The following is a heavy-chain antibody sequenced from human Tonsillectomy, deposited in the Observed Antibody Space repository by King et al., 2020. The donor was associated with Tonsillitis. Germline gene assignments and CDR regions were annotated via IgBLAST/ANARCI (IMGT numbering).Heavy chain of an antibody. D-gene: IGHD6-13*01. J-gene: IGHJ4*02. CDR1: GFTFSSYS. Sequence: VQLVESGGGLVKPGGSLRLSCAASGFTFSSYSMNWVRQAPEKGLEWVSSISSSSSYIYYTDSVKGRFTISRDNANNTLYLQMNSLRAEDTAVYYCARDQQLIRWGQGTLVTVSS. V-gene: IGHV3-21*01. CDR2: ISSSSSYI. CDR3: ARDQQLIR.